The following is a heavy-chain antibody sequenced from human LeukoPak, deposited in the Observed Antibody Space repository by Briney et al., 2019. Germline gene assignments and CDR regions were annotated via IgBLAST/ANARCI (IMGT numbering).Heavy chain of an antibody. CDR2: ISSGSSDI. D-gene: IGHD3-3*01. V-gene: IGHV3-48*01. CDR3: ASGYDFSSGSKRGFDN. CDR1: GFFFSDYG. J-gene: IGHJ4*02. Sequence: GGSLRLSCAASGFFFSDYGMNWVRQAQGKGLEWISYISSGSSDIFYAASVKGRFTISRDNAKNSLFLQMSRLRGEDTAVYYCASGYDFSSGSKRGFDNWGQGTLVTVSS.